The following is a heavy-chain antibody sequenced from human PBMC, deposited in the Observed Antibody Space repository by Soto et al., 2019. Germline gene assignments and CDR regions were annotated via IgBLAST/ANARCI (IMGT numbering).Heavy chain of an antibody. CDR1: GYSFTSYW. CDR2: IYPGDSDT. Sequence: GESLKISCKGSGYSFTSYWIGWVRQMPGKGLEWMGIIYPGDSDTRYSPSFQGQVTISADKSISTAYLQWSSLKASDTAMYYCASDYGSGSYWSYFDYWGRGTLVTVSS. D-gene: IGHD3-10*01. CDR3: ASDYGSGSYWSYFDY. V-gene: IGHV5-51*01. J-gene: IGHJ4*02.